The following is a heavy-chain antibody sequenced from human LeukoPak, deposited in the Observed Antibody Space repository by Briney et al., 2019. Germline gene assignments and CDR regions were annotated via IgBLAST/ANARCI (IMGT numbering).Heavy chain of an antibody. CDR2: INEDGSTT. Sequence: GGSLRLSCAASGFTFSSNWMHWVRQAPGKGLVWVSRINEDGSTTNYADSVKGRFTISRDNAKNTLYLQMNSLRAEDTAVYYCVRDLGGRSGHWGQGTLVTVSS. CDR1: GFTFSSNW. D-gene: IGHD1-26*01. CDR3: VRDLGGRSGH. J-gene: IGHJ4*02. V-gene: IGHV3-74*01.